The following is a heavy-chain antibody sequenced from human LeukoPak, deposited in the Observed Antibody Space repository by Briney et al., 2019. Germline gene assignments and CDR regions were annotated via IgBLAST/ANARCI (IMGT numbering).Heavy chain of an antibody. CDR1: GGSISSSSYY. D-gene: IGHD1-7*01. CDR3: ARKQTGTMYDV. Sequence: SETLSLTCIVPGGSISSSSYYWAWIRQSPGKGLEWIGTFSSGGSAYYNPSLTSRVSISKDTSDNQFSMRLYSVTAADTAVYYCARKQTGTMYDVWGQGTQVTVSS. CDR2: FSSGGSA. J-gene: IGHJ4*02. V-gene: IGHV4-39*07.